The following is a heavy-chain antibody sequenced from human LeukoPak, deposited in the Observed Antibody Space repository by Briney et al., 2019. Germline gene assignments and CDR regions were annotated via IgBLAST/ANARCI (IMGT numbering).Heavy chain of an antibody. Sequence: ASVKVSCKASGYTLTSYGISWVRQAPGQGLEWMGWINTYNGITDYAQKFRGRINMTTDTSTNTAYMDLRSLRPDDTAMYYCTRVSLSGTSTRDYWGQGALVTVSS. V-gene: IGHV1-18*01. D-gene: IGHD1-20*01. CDR3: TRVSLSGTSTRDY. J-gene: IGHJ4*02. CDR1: GYTLTSYG. CDR2: INTYNGIT.